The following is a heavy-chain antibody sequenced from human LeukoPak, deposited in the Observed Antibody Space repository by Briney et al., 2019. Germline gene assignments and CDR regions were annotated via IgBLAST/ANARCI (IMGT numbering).Heavy chain of an antibody. CDR2: IIPIFGTA. CDR1: GGTFSSYA. V-gene: IGHV1-69*13. Sequence: GASVKVSCKASGGTFSSYAISWVRQAPGQGLEWMGGIIPIFGTANYAQKFQGRVTITADESTSTAYMELSSLRSEDTAVYYCARSLDYYGSGSYHYYYYYYMDVWGKGTTVTVSS. D-gene: IGHD3-10*01. CDR3: ARSLDYYGSGSYHYYYYYYMDV. J-gene: IGHJ6*03.